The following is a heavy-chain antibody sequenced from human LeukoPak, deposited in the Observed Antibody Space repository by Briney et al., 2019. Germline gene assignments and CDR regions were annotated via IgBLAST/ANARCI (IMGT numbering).Heavy chain of an antibody. D-gene: IGHD3-3*01. J-gene: IGHJ4*02. V-gene: IGHV1-2*02. CDR1: GYTFTGYY. CDR3: ASFEAYDFWSGYQDPRFDY. CDR2: INPNSGRT. Sequence: GASVNVSCKASGYTFTGYYMHWVRQAPGQGREWMGWINPNSGRTNYAQKFQGRVTMTRDTSISTAYMELSRLRSDDTALYYCASFEAYDFWSGYQDPRFDYWGQGTLVTVSS.